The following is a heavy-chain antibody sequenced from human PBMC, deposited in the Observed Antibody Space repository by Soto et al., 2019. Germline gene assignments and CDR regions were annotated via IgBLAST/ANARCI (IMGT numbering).Heavy chain of an antibody. V-gene: IGHV3-23*01. CDR2: FRSGGDDETT. J-gene: IGHJ4*02. CDR1: GFTFSSYS. CDR3: AKKVNSGSGSQFFDY. D-gene: IGHD3-10*01. Sequence: EVQLLESGGGLVQPGGSLRLSCAASGFTFSSYSMSWVRQAPGKGLEWVSGFRSGGDDETTYYADAMRGRFTISRDNSKNTLFLQMNSLRAEDTAIYYCAKKVNSGSGSQFFDYWGQGTLVTVSS.